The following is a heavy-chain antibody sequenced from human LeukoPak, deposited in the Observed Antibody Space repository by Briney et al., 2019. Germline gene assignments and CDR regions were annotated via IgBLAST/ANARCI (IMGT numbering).Heavy chain of an antibody. CDR3: AKTCTSCYPYGDYYYYGMDV. V-gene: IGHV3-30*18. Sequence: GGSLRLSCAASGFTFSSYGMHWVRQAPGKGLEWVAVISYDGSNKYYADSVKGRFTISRDNSKNTLYLQMNSLRAEDTAVYYCAKTCTSCYPYGDYYYYGMDVWGQGTTVTVSS. D-gene: IGHD2-2*01. J-gene: IGHJ6*02. CDR1: GFTFSSYG. CDR2: ISYDGSNK.